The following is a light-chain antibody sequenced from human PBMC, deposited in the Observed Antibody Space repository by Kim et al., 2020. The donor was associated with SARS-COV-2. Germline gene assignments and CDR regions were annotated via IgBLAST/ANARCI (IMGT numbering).Light chain of an antibody. CDR3: QSWGTGEV. CDR1: TGPETSA. CDR2: LTSDGSH. V-gene: IGLV4-69*01. J-gene: IGLJ3*02. Sequence: ASVRLTCTLRTGPETSALAWHQQQPLEGPRYVMKLTSDGSHNTARGIPDRFSGSSCGVVRYLTISGLPSEDEADSYCQSWGTGEVFGGRTHLTVL.